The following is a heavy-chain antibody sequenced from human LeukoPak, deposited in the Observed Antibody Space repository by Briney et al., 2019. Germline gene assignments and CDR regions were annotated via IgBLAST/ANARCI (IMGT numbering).Heavy chain of an antibody. Sequence: PGGSLRLSCAASGFTFSSYWMSWVRQAPGKGLEWVANIKQDGSEKNYVDSVKGRFTISRDNSKNTLYLQMNSLRAEDTAVYYCARGGYSSSWYSLYNWFDPWGQGTLVTVSS. CDR3: ARGGYSSSWYSLYNWFDP. D-gene: IGHD6-13*01. CDR2: IKQDGSEK. J-gene: IGHJ5*02. CDR1: GFTFSSYW. V-gene: IGHV3-7*01.